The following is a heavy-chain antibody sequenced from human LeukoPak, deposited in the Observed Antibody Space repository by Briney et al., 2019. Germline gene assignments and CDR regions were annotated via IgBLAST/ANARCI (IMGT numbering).Heavy chain of an antibody. CDR3: AGEMTTVTISAFDI. CDR1: GGTFSSYA. CDR2: IIPIFGTA. D-gene: IGHD4-17*01. J-gene: IGHJ3*02. V-gene: IGHV1-69*13. Sequence: ASVKVSCKASGGTFSSYAISWVRQAPGQGLEWIGGIIPIFGTANYAQKFQGRVTITADESTSTAYMELSSLRSEDTAVYYCAGEMTTVTISAFDIWGQGTMVTVSS.